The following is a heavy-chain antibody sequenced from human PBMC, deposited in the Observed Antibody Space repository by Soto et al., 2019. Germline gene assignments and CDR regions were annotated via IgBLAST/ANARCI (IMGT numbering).Heavy chain of an antibody. Sequence: GGSLRLSCAASGFTFSSYGMHWVRQAPGKGLEWVAVISYDGSNKCYADSVKGRFTISRDNSKNTLYLQMNSLRAEDTAVYYCAKDFQWWTGMYSSSGGGYMDVWGKGTTVTVSS. CDR1: GFTFSSYG. V-gene: IGHV3-30*18. D-gene: IGHD6-6*01. CDR3: AKDFQWWTGMYSSSGGGYMDV. CDR2: ISYDGSNK. J-gene: IGHJ6*03.